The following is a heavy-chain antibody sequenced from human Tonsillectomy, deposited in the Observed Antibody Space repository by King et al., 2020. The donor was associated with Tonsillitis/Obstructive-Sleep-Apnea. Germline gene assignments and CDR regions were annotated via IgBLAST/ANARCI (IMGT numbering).Heavy chain of an antibody. CDR1: GYTFTNSG. CDR2: ISNYNKNT. D-gene: IGHD3-3*01. V-gene: IGHV1-18*01. J-gene: IGHJ4*02. Sequence: QLVQSGAEVKKPGASVKVSCKASGYTFTNSGITWVRQAPGQGLEWMGWISNYNKNTHYAQNLQGRVTMTTDTSTSTAYMELRSLRSDDTAVYYCARDGDFCVDYWGRETLVTVSS. CDR3: ARDGDFCVDY.